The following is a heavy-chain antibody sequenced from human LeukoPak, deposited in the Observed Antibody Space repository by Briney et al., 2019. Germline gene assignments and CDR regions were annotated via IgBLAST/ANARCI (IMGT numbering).Heavy chain of an antibody. CDR3: ARGGDHPTFLFQYMDV. CDR2: ISTSSSYI. CDR1: GVTFSRHG. J-gene: IGHJ6*03. D-gene: IGHD3-16*01. Sequence: GGSLRLSCAASGVTFSRHGMSWVRQAPGKGLEWVSSISTSSSYIYYADSVKGRFTISRDNAKNSLFLQMNSLRAEDTAVYYCARGGDHPTFLFQYMDVWGKGTTVTVSS. V-gene: IGHV3-21*06.